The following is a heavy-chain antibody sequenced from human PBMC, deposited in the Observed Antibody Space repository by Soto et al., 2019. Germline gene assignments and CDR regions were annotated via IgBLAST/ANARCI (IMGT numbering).Heavy chain of an antibody. CDR1: GFTFSSYA. V-gene: IGHV3-23*01. J-gene: IGHJ4*02. CDR2: ISGSGGST. CDR3: AKKDSSGYYWDY. D-gene: IGHD3-22*01. Sequence: PGGSLRLSCAASGFTFSSYAMSWVRQAPGKGLEWVSAISGSGGSTYYADSVKGRFTVSRDNSKNTLYLQMNSLRAEDTAVYYCAKKDSSGYYWDYWGQGTLVTFSS.